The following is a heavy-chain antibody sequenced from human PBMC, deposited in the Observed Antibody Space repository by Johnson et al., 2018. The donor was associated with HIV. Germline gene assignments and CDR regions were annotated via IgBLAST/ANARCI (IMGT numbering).Heavy chain of an antibody. CDR2: ISSSGSII. CDR3: AKSTQANILRESGPYGAFDI. V-gene: IGHV3-11*04. D-gene: IGHD3-10*01. Sequence: QVQLVESGGGLVKPGGSLRLSCAASGFTFSDYYMSWIRQAPGKGLEWVSYISSSGSIIYYADSVKGRFTISRDNAKNTLYVQLISLRAAEPAVYYCAKSTQANILRESGPYGAFDIWGQGTMVTVSS. J-gene: IGHJ3*02. CDR1: GFTFSDYY.